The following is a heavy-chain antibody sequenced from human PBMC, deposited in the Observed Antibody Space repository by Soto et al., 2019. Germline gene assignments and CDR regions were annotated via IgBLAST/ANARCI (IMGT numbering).Heavy chain of an antibody. D-gene: IGHD5-18*01. V-gene: IGHV1-69*06. Sequence: SVKVSCKASGGTFSSYAISWVRQAPGQGLEWMGGIIPIFGTANYAQKFQGRVTITADKSTSTAYMELSSLRSEDTAVYYCARGTSPGYSCGYSWFDPWGQGTLVSVSS. J-gene: IGHJ5*02. CDR1: GGTFSSYA. CDR3: ARGTSPGYSCGYSWFDP. CDR2: IIPIFGTA.